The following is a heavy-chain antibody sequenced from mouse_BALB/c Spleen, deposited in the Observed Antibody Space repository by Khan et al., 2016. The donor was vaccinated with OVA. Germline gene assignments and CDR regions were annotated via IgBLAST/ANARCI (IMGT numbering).Heavy chain of an antibody. Sequence: VQLQESGPGLVQPSQSLSITCTVSGFSLTNYGVHWVRQSPGKGLEWRGVIWSSGITDYNATFISRLSISRDISKSQVFFKMNSLQANDTSIYYCARNRNGYFDYWGQGTTLTVSS. CDR2: IWSSGIT. V-gene: IGHV2-2*02. CDR3: ARNRNGYFDY. D-gene: IGHD1-1*02. J-gene: IGHJ2*01. CDR1: GFSLTNYG.